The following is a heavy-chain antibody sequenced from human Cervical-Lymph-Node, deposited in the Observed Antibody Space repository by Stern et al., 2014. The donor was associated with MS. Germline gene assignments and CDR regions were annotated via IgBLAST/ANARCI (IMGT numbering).Heavy chain of an antibody. CDR3: ARAEADAPYYYYGMDV. J-gene: IGHJ6*02. CDR1: GGSISSGSYY. CDR2: IYTSGST. Sequence: VHLVESGPGLVKPSQTLSLTCTVSGGSISSGSYYWSWIRQPAGKGLEWIGRIYTSGSTNYNPSLKSRVTISVDTSKNQFSLKLSSVTAADTAVYYCARAEADAPYYYYGMDVWGQGTTVTVSS. V-gene: IGHV4-61*02.